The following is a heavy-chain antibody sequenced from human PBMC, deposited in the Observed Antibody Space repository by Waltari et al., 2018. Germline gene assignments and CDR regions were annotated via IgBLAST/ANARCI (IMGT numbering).Heavy chain of an antibody. D-gene: IGHD2-15*01. CDR1: GGSFSGYY. CDR2: INHSGST. Sequence: QVQLQQWGAGLLKPSETLSLTCAVHGGSFSGYYWSGLRQPPGKGLEWIGEINHSGSTNYNPSLKSRVTISVDTSKNQFSLKLSSVTAADTAVYYCARKGKGVVVADSHFDYWGQGTLVTVSS. V-gene: IGHV4-34*01. J-gene: IGHJ4*02. CDR3: ARKGKGVVVADSHFDY.